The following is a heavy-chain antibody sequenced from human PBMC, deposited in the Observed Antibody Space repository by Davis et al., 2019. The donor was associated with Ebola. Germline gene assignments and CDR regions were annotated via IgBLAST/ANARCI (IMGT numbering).Heavy chain of an antibody. J-gene: IGHJ6*02. D-gene: IGHD2-8*01. V-gene: IGHV4-34*01. CDR2: INHSGST. CDR1: GASFSGYY. Sequence: MPSETLSLTCAVYGASFSGYYWTWIRQPPGKGLEWIGEINHSGSTNYNPSLKSRVTISVDTSKNQFSLKLSSVTAADTAVYYCATPGRYCTNGVCYYYYYGMDVWGQGTTVTVSS. CDR3: ATPGRYCTNGVCYYYYYGMDV.